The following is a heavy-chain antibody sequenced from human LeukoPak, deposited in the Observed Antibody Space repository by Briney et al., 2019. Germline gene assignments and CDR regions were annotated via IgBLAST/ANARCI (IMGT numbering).Heavy chain of an antibody. Sequence: SETLSLTCTVSGGSISSYYWSWIRQPPGKGLEWIGHIYYSGSTNYNPSLKSRVTISVDTSKNQFSLKLSSVTAADTAVYYCARDWAAMAGAWDAFDIWGQGTMVTVSS. CDR1: GGSISSYY. CDR3: ARDWAAMAGAWDAFDI. V-gene: IGHV4-59*01. CDR2: IYYSGST. J-gene: IGHJ3*02. D-gene: IGHD5-18*01.